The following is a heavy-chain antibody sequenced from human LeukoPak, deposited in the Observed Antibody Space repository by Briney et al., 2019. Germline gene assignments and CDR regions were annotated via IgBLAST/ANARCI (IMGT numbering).Heavy chain of an antibody. J-gene: IGHJ5*02. CDR2: IYYSGST. D-gene: IGHD3-10*01. V-gene: IGHV4-59*01. Sequence: PSETLSLTCTVSGGSISSYYWSWIRQPPGKGLECVGYIYYSGSTNYNPSLKSRVTISVDTSKNQFSLKLSSVTAADTAVYYCARDFSRITMVRGVIKASSGWFDPWGQGTLVTVSS. CDR3: ARDFSRITMVRGVIKASSGWFDP. CDR1: GGSISSYY.